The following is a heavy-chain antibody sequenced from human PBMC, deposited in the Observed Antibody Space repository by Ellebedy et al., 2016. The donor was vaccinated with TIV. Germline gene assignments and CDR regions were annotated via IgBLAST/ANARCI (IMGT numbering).Heavy chain of an antibody. V-gene: IGHV4-31*02. Sequence: WVRQGPGKGLEWIGCIDPSGNPYYNPSLKSRVTISVDTSRDQFSLKINSVTAADTAVFYCARVSLYKSGLDVWGQGTTVTVAS. CDR2: IDPSGNP. J-gene: IGHJ6*02. D-gene: IGHD5-24*01. CDR3: ARVSLYKSGLDV.